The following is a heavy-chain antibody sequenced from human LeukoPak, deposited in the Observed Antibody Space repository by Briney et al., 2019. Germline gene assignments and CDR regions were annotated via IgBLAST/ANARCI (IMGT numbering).Heavy chain of an antibody. V-gene: IGHV3-64*04. CDR2: ISDSGGST. CDR3: AREIFNGFDI. CDR1: GFPFSSYA. J-gene: IGHJ3*02. Sequence: PGGSLRLSCSASGFPFSSYAMHWVRQAPGKGLEYVSAISDSGGSTYYADSVKGRFTISRDNSKNTLFLQMNSLRAEDTAVYYCAREIFNGFDIWGQGTMVTVSS.